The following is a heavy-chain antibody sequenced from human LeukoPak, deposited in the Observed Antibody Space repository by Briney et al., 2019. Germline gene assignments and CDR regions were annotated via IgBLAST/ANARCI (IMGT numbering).Heavy chain of an antibody. CDR2: IFHTGTT. V-gene: IGHV4-4*02. D-gene: IGHD3-10*01. CDR3: AVLEGYYSGSGNYS. J-gene: IGHJ4*02. Sequence: SETLSLTCAVSGTSISNNNWWNWVRQPPGKGLEWVGDIFHTGTTNYNSSLKSRVTISLDKSKNQFSLKLTSVTAADTAVYYCAVLEGYYSGSGNYSWGQGTLVPVSS. CDR1: GTSISNNNW.